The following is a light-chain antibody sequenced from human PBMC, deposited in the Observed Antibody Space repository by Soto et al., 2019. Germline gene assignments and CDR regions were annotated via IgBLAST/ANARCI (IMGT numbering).Light chain of an antibody. Sequence: EIVLTQSPGTLSLSPGERATLSCRASQSVSSKYLSWYQQQARQAPRLLTYGASSRATGIPDRFSGSGSGTDFTLTISRLESEDFAVYYCQQYGSSPMYTFGQGTKLEIK. J-gene: IGKJ2*01. CDR2: GAS. CDR3: QQYGSSPMYT. CDR1: QSVSSKY. V-gene: IGKV3-20*01.